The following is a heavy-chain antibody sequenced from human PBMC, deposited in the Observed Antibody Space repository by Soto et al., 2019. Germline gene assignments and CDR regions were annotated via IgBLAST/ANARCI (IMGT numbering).Heavy chain of an antibody. J-gene: IGHJ6*03. CDR1: GGSFSGYY. CDR2: INYSGST. V-gene: IGHV4-34*01. D-gene: IGHD3-3*01. Sequence: SETLSLTCAVYGGSFSGYYWSWIRQPPGKGLEWIGYINYSGSTNYNPSLKSRVTISVDTSKNQFSLKLSSVTAADTAVYYCARGTYYDFWSGYYTDYYYYYMDVWGKGTTVTVSS. CDR3: ARGTYYDFWSGYYTDYYYYYMDV.